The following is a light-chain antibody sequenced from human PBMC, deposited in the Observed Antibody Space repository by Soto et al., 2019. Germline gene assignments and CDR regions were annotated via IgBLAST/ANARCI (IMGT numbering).Light chain of an antibody. CDR2: EVT. Sequence: QSALTQPPSASGSPGQSVTISCTGTSSDVGGYNYVSWYQQYPGRAPKLMIYEVTKRPSGVPDRFSGPKSGNTASLTVSGLHAEDEADYYCSSYAASNNYYFVFGGGTKLTVL. J-gene: IGLJ3*02. CDR1: SSDVGGYNY. V-gene: IGLV2-8*01. CDR3: SSYAASNNYYFV.